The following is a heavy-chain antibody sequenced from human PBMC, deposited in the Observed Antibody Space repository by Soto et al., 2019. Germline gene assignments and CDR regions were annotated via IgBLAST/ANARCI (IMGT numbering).Heavy chain of an antibody. Sequence: QVQLVESGGGVVQPGKSLRLSCAASGFTFNNYAMHWVRQAPGKGLEWVAVMWYDGSYKYADSVKGRFPISRDNSTNTLYLQMYSLRAEDTAVYYCTGGWGPPDYWVQVTLVSVSA. V-gene: IGHV3-33*01. CDR3: TGGWGPPDY. D-gene: IGHD3-16*01. J-gene: IGHJ4*02. CDR1: GFTFNNYA. CDR2: MWYDGSYK.